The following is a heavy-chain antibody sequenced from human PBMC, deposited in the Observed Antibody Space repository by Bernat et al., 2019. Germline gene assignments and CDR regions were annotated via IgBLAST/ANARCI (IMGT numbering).Heavy chain of an antibody. CDR3: SRPTIALAPFGGYYSYDMDV. V-gene: IGHV2-26*01. Sequence: QVTLKESGPVLVKPTETLTLTCTVSGFSLSNARMGVSWIRQPPGKALEWLAHIFLNDEKSYSTSLKSRPTISKDTSKSQVVLTMTNMDPVDTATYYCSRPTIALAPFGGYYSYDMDVWGQGTTVTVSS. J-gene: IGHJ6*02. D-gene: IGHD6-19*01. CDR2: IFLNDEK. CDR1: GFSLSNARMG.